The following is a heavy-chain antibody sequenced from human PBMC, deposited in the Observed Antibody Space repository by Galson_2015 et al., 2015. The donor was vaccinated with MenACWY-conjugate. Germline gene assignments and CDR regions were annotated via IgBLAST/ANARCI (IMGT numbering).Heavy chain of an antibody. Sequence: QSGAEVKKPGESLKISCKGSGSSFTSYWIGWVRQMPGKGLEWMGIIYPGDSDTRYSPSFQGQVTISADKSISTAYLQWSSLKASDTAMFYCARRGRGELELAGYYYYYYGMDVWGQGTTVTVSS. J-gene: IGHJ6*02. CDR2: IYPGDSDT. V-gene: IGHV5-51*01. CDR1: GSSFTSYW. D-gene: IGHD1-7*01. CDR3: ARRGRGELELAGYYYYYYGMDV.